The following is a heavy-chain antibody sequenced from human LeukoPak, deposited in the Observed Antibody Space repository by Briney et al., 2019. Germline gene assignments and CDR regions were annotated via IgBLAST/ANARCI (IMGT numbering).Heavy chain of an antibody. V-gene: IGHV3-7*01. CDR3: AREGWGVVIYYYYYMDV. J-gene: IGHJ6*03. CDR1: GFTYSSYW. CDR2: IKQDGSEK. D-gene: IGHD3-3*01. Sequence: GGSLRLSCAASGFTYSSYWMSWVRQAPGKGLEWVANIKQDGSEKYYVDSVKGRFTISRDNAKDSLYLQMNSLRAEDTAVYYCAREGWGVVIYYYYYMDVWGKGTTVTVS.